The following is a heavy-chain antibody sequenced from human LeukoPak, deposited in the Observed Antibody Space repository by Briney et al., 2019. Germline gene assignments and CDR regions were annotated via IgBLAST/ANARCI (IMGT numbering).Heavy chain of an antibody. CDR2: ISYDGSNK. D-gene: IGHD3-3*01. CDR3: ARGVGDFWSGYSSPSSRFDP. CDR1: GFTFSSYA. J-gene: IGHJ5*02. Sequence: VRSLRLSCAASGFTFSSYAIHWVRQAPGKGLEWVAVISYDGSNKYYADSVKGRFTISRDNSKNTLYLQMNSMRTEDTAVYYCARGVGDFWSGYSSPSSRFDPWGQGTLVTVSS. V-gene: IGHV3-30*04.